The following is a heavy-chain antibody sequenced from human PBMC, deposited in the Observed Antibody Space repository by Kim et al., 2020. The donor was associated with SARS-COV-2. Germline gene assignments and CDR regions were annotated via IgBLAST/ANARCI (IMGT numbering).Heavy chain of an antibody. V-gene: IGHV7-4-1*02. D-gene: IGHD3-22*01. J-gene: IGHJ3*02. Sequence: AQGFTGRFVFSLDTSVSTAYLQISSLKAEDTAVYYCARVGNTMIRYGFDIWGQGTMVTVSS. CDR3: ARVGNTMIRYGFDI.